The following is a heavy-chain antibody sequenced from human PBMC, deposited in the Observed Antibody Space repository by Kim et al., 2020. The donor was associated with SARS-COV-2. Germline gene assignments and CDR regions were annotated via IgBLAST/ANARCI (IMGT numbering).Heavy chain of an antibody. D-gene: IGHD4-17*01. J-gene: IGHJ4*02. CDR1: GYSISSGYY. CDR3: ARDELNDYGDYAN. Sequence: SETLSLTCTVSGYSISSGYYWGWIRQPPGKGLEWIGSIYHSGSTYYNPSLKSRVTISVDTSKNQFSLKLSSVTAADTAVYYCARDELNDYGDYANWGQGTLVTVSS. CDR2: IYHSGST. V-gene: IGHV4-38-2*02.